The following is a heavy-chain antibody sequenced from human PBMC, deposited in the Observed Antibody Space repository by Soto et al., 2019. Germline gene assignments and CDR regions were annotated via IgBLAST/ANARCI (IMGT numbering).Heavy chain of an antibody. CDR1: GFSLRNARMG. CDR2: ILSSDEK. Sequence: QVTLKESGPVLVKPTETLTLTCTVSGFSLRNARMGVSWIRQPPGKALEWLAHILSSDEKSYNTSLKGRLTLSQDTSKSQVVRTMTNMHPVDTATYFCARMLAVNYYYSYGDVWGEGTTVTVSS. CDR3: ARMLAVNYYYSYGDV. V-gene: IGHV2-26*01. D-gene: IGHD3-22*01. J-gene: IGHJ6*03.